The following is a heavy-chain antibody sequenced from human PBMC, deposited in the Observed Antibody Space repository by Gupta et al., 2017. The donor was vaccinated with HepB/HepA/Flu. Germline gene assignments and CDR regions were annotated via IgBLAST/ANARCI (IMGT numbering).Heavy chain of an antibody. CDR2: ISAYNGNT. CDR3: ARVGFIQLWPLHLDY. J-gene: IGHJ4*02. CDR1: GYTFTSYG. Sequence: QVQLVQSGAEVKKPGASVKVSCKASGYTFTSYGISWVRQAPGQGLEWMGWISAYNGNTNYAQKLQGRVTMTTDTSTSTAYMGLRRLRSDDTAVYYCARVGFIQLWPLHLDYWGQGTLVTVAS. D-gene: IGHD5-18*01. V-gene: IGHV1-18*01.